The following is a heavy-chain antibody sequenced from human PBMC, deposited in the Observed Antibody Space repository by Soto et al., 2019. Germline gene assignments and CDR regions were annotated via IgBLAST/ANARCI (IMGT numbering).Heavy chain of an antibody. CDR1: GFTFSSYS. CDR2: ISSSSSYI. CDR3: ARGSSSSHLLGYYYYGMDV. V-gene: IGHV3-21*01. J-gene: IGHJ6*02. Sequence: GGSLRLSXAASGFTFSSYSMNWVRQAPGKGLEWVSSISSSSSYIYYADSVKGRFTISRDNAKNSLYLQMNSLRAEDTAVYYCARGSSSSHLLGYYYYGMDVWGQGTTVTVSS. D-gene: IGHD6-13*01.